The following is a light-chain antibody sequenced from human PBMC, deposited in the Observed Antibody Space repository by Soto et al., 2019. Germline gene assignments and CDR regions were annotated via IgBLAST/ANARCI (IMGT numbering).Light chain of an antibody. CDR2: DAS. CDR3: QQYNIYSPWT. J-gene: IGKJ1*01. Sequence: DIQMTQSPSTLSASVGDRVTITCRASQSISSWLAWYQQKPGKAPKLLIYDASSLASGVPSRFSGSGSGTEFTLTISSLQPDDFATYYCQQYNIYSPWTFGQGTKVEIK. V-gene: IGKV1-5*01. CDR1: QSISSW.